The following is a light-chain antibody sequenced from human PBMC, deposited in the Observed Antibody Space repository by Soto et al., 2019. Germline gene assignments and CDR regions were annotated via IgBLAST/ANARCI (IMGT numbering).Light chain of an antibody. CDR1: QDISNY. CDR3: QKYNSAPFT. V-gene: IGKV1-27*01. CDR2: AAS. J-gene: IGKJ5*01. Sequence: DIQMNQSPSSLSAYVGDRVTITCQASQDISNYLNWYQREPGKAPKLLIYAASTLQSGVPSRCSGSGSGTDGTLTISSLQPEDVATYYCQKYNSAPFTFGQVTRLEI.